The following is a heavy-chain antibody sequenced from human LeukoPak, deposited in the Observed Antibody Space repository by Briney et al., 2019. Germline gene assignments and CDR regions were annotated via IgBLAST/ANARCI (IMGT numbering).Heavy chain of an antibody. CDR3: ARGEDSSLSRLIDQ. CDR1: RFTFTSYW. CDR2: INSDGSST. V-gene: IGHV3-74*01. D-gene: IGHD6-6*01. Sequence: PGGSLRLSCAASRFTFTSYWMHWVRQAPGKGLVWVSRINSDGSSTGYADSVKGRFTITRDNAKNTLYLQMNSLRVEDTAVYYCARGEDSSLSRLIDQCGQVNLVPVSS. J-gene: IGHJ4*02.